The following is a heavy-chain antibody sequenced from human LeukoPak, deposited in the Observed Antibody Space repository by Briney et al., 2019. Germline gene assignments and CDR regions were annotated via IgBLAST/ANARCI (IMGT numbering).Heavy chain of an antibody. CDR2: IGTAGDA. CDR3: ARGGNSGEFDY. V-gene: IGHV3-13*01. CDR1: GFTFSSYD. J-gene: IGHJ4*02. D-gene: IGHD4-23*01. Sequence: GGSLRLSCAASGFTFSSYDMHWVRHATGKGLEWVSAIGTAGDAYYPGSVKGRFTISRENAKNSLYLQMNSLRAGDTAVYYCARGGNSGEFDYWGQGTLVTVSS.